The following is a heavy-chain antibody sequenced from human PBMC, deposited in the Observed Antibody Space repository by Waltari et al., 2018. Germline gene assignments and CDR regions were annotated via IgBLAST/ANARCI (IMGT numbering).Heavy chain of an antibody. J-gene: IGHJ3*02. V-gene: IGHV1-2*02. D-gene: IGHD7-27*01. CDR3: ARDPFWGSGDAFDI. Sequence: QVQLVQSGAEVKKPGASVKVSCKASGYTLTGYYMHWVRQAPGQGLEWWGWITPNRGGTNYAQKFQGRVTMTRDTSISTAYMELSRLRSDDTAVYYCARDPFWGSGDAFDIWGQGTMVTVSS. CDR2: ITPNRGGT. CDR1: GYTLTGYY.